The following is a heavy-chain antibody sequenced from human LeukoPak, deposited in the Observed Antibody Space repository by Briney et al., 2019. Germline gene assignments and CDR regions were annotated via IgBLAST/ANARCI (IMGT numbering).Heavy chain of an antibody. CDR2: ISPTGSTT. CDR1: GFSFSRHW. V-gene: IGHV3-74*01. D-gene: IGHD6-6*01. CDR3: ARGPNSNWSGLDF. Sequence: EGSLRLSCTASGFSFSRHWMHWARQLPGKGLVWVSRISPTGSTTSYADSVKGRFTVSRDNAKNTLYLQVNNLRAEDTAVYYCARGPNSNWSGLDFWGQGTLLTVSS. J-gene: IGHJ4*02.